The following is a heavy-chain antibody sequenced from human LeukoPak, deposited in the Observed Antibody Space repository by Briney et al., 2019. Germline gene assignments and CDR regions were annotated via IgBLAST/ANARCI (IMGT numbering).Heavy chain of an antibody. D-gene: IGHD3-10*01. V-gene: IGHV1-69*04. Sequence: SVKVSCKASGGTFSSCAISWVRQAPGQGLEWMGRIIPILGIANYAQKFQGRVTITADKSTSTAYMELSSLRSEDTAVYYCAREGSNYGSGSAWDYWGQGTLVTVSS. CDR1: GGTFSSCA. CDR3: AREGSNYGSGSAWDY. J-gene: IGHJ4*02. CDR2: IIPILGIA.